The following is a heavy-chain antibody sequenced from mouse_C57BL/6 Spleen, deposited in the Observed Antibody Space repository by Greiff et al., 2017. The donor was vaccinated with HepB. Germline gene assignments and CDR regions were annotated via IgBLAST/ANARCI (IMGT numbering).Heavy chain of an antibody. CDR3: ARSPAYYDSSWFAY. D-gene: IGHD2-4*01. J-gene: IGHJ3*01. CDR2: IWSGGST. Sequence: VQLQESGPGLVQPSQSLSITCTVSGFSLTSYGVHWVRQSPGKGLEWLGVIWSGGSTDYNAAFISRLSISKDNSKSQVFFKMNSLQADDTAIYYCARSPAYYDSSWFAYWGQGTLVTVSA. CDR1: GFSLTSYG. V-gene: IGHV2-2*01.